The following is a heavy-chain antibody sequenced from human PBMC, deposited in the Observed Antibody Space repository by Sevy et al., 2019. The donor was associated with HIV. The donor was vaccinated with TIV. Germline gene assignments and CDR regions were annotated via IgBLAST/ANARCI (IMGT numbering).Heavy chain of an antibody. Sequence: GGYLRLSCAASGFTFSSYAMRWVRQAPGKGLEWVSAISGSGGSTYYADSVKGRFTISRDNSKNTLYLQMNSLRAEDTAVYYCAKDGQYCRGGSCSYYYYYMDVWGKGTTVIVSS. D-gene: IGHD2-15*01. V-gene: IGHV3-23*01. CDR3: AKDGQYCRGGSCSYYYYYMDV. CDR1: GFTFSSYA. CDR2: ISGSGGST. J-gene: IGHJ6*03.